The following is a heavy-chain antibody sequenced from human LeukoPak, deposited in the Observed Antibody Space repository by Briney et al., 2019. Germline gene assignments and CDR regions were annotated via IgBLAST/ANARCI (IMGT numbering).Heavy chain of an antibody. CDR3: ARRQTLAAAGPGYDY. D-gene: IGHD6-13*01. J-gene: IGHJ4*02. V-gene: IGHV4-39*01. CDR1: GGSISSSDYY. Sequence: SETLSLTCIVSGGSISSSDYYWGWIRQPPGKGLEWLGSIYYRGTTYYNPSLKSRVTISVDTSKNQFSLILSSVTAADTAVYYCARRQTLAAAGPGYDYWGQGTLVTVSS. CDR2: IYYRGTT.